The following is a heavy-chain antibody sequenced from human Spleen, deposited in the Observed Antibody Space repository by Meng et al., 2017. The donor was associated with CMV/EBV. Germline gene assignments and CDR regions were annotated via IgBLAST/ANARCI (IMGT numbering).Heavy chain of an antibody. CDR1: GSISSGDYY. J-gene: IGHJ4*02. V-gene: IGHV4-30-4*08. CDR2: IYYSGST. Sequence: GSISSGDYYWSWIRQPPGKGLEWIGYIYYSGSTYYNPSLKSRVTISVDTSKNQFSLKLSSVTAADTAVYYCASLGSMYDSSGFYFDYWGQGTLVTVSS. D-gene: IGHD3-22*01. CDR3: ASLGSMYDSSGFYFDY.